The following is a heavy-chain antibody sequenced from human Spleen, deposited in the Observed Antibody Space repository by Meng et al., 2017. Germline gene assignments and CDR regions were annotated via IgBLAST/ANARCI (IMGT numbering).Heavy chain of an antibody. D-gene: IGHD2-8*01. J-gene: IGHJ6*02. Sequence: ASVKVSCKASGYTFTSYDINWVRQATGQGLEWMGWMNPNSGNTGYAQKFQGRVTMTRNTSISTAYMELSSLRSEDTAVYYCARGRGLDSPHEVLMVYAINYYGMDVWGQGTTVTVSS. CDR1: GYTFTSYD. CDR2: MNPNSGNT. V-gene: IGHV1-8*01. CDR3: ARGRGLDSPHEVLMVYAINYYGMDV.